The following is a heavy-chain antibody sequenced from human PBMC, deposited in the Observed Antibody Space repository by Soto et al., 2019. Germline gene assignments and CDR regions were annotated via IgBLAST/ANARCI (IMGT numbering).Heavy chain of an antibody. Sequence: EVQLVESGGGLVQPGRSLRLSCAASGFTFDDYAMHWVRQAPGQGLEWVSGISWNSHSIGYADSVKGRFTISRDNAKNSLYLQMNSLSAEDTALYYCAKDRSGTYGDDAFHIWAKGQWSPSLQ. CDR1: GFTFDDYA. V-gene: IGHV3-9*01. J-gene: IGHJ3*02. CDR3: AKDRSGTYGDDAFHI. D-gene: IGHD1-26*01. CDR2: ISWNSHSI.